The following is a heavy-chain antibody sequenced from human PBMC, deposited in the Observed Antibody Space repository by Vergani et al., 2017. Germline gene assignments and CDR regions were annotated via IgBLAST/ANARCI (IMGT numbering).Heavy chain of an antibody. CDR1: GYSFTSYW. CDR3: ARDLSIVEARRHYYYYGMDV. CDR2: IYPGDSDT. D-gene: IGHD6-13*01. Sequence: EVQLVQSGAEVKKPGESLKISCKGSGYSFTSYWIGWVRPMPGKGLEWMGIIYPGDSDTRYSPSFQGQVTISADKSISTAYLQWSSLKASDTAMDYCARDLSIVEARRHYYYYGMDVWGQGTTVTVSS. V-gene: IGHV5-51*01. J-gene: IGHJ6*02.